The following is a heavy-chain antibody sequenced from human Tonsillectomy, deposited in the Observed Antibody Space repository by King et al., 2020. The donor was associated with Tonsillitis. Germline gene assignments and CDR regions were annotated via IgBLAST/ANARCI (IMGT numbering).Heavy chain of an antibody. V-gene: IGHV3-23*04. Sequence: VQLVESGGGLVQPGGSLRLSCAASGFTFSTYMMTWVRQAPGKGLEWVSAISGSGGSTYYAGSVKGRFTISRDNSKNTPYIQMNSLRAEDTAVYYCAKDLFRGDYWGQGTLVTVSS. D-gene: IGHD3-10*01. CDR1: GFTFSTYM. J-gene: IGHJ4*02. CDR2: ISGSGGST. CDR3: AKDLFRGDY.